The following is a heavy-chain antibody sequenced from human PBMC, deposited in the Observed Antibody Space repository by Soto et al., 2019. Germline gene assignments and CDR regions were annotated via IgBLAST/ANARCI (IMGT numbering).Heavy chain of an antibody. CDR3: AIEKVGAPSVHVFDI. J-gene: IGHJ3*02. Sequence: EVQLVESGGGLVQPGGSLRLTCAASGFTFSIYSMNWVRQAPGKGLEWVSYIMPGSSHIFCADSVKGRFTISRDNAKNSLYLQMNSLRAEDTAVYYCAIEKVGAPSVHVFDIWGQGTMVTVSS. D-gene: IGHD1-26*01. V-gene: IGHV3-48*01. CDR1: GFTFSIYS. CDR2: IMPGSSHI.